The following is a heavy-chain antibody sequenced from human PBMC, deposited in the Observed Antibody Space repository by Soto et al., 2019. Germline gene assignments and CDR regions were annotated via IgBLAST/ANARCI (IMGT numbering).Heavy chain of an antibody. D-gene: IGHD3-3*01. V-gene: IGHV4-59*01. CDR2: VYYSGRT. CDR1: GGSISNYY. Sequence: PSETLSLTCTISGGSISNYYWTWIRQTPGKGLEWIGYVYYSGRTSYNPSLKSRVSISMDTSKNQFSLNLDSVTAADTAVYFCARDFAYFDSWGQGTLVTVSS. CDR3: ARDFAYFDS. J-gene: IGHJ4*02.